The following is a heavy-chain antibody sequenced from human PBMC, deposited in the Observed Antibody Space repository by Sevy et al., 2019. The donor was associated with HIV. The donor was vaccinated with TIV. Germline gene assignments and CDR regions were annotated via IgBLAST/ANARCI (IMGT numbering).Heavy chain of an antibody. CDR1: GFSYSSYG. CDR3: VKEGGGEGGDH. V-gene: IGHV3-30*02. D-gene: IGHD2-21*01. Sequence: GESLKISCAASGFSYSSYGMHWVRQAPGKGLEWVAYIQYDGSNKDYADSVKGRFPISRDNSKNTLDLQMNSLRVEDTAVYYCVKEGGGEGGDHWGQGTLVTVSS. J-gene: IGHJ4*02. CDR2: IQYDGSNK.